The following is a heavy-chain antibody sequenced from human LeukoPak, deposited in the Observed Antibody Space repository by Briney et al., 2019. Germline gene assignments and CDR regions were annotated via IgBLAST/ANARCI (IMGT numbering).Heavy chain of an antibody. V-gene: IGHV1-8*01. D-gene: IGHD6-13*01. CDR3: ATMIAAAGTAYYYYGMDV. CDR2: MNPNSGNT. Sequence: ASVKVSCKASGYTFTSYDINWVRQATGQGXEWMGWMNPNSGNTGYAQKFQGRVTMTRNTSISTAYMELSSLRSEDTAVYYCATMIAAAGTAYYYYGMDVWGQGTTVAVSS. J-gene: IGHJ6*02. CDR1: GYTFTSYD.